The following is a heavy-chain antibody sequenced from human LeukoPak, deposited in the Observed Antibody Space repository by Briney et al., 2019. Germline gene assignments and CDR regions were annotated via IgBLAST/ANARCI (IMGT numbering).Heavy chain of an antibody. CDR3: AATVAGSKHFEY. D-gene: IGHD6-19*01. Sequence: PSETLSLTCTVSGGSISSYYWSWVRQPAGKGLEWIGRILTSGSTNYNPSHKSRVTMSVDTSKNQFSLKLSSVTAADMAVYYCAATVAGSKHFEYWGQGSLVTVSS. CDR1: GGSISSYY. V-gene: IGHV4-4*07. CDR2: ILTSGST. J-gene: IGHJ4*02.